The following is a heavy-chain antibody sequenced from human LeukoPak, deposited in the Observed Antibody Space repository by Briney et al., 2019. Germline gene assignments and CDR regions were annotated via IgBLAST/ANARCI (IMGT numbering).Heavy chain of an antibody. D-gene: IGHD3-10*01. Sequence: GGSLRLSCAASGFTFSSYAMSWVRQAPGKGLEWVSAISVSAGSTYYADSVKGRFTISRDNSKNTLYLQMNSLRAEHTALYYCAKTHYXTXXXXXDYFDYWGQGTLVXV. CDR3: AKTHYXTXXXXXDYFDY. J-gene: IGHJ4*02. V-gene: IGHV3-23*01. CDR2: ISVSAGST. CDR1: GFTFSSYA.